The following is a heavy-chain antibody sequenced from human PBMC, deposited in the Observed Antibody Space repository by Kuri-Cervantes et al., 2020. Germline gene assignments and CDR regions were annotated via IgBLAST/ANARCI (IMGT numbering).Heavy chain of an antibody. CDR3: ARGVGLCSSTSCYVWFDP. Sequence: SETLSLTCTVSGGSISSSSYYWGWIRQPPGKGLEWIGCIYYSGSTYYNPSLKSRVTISVDTSKNQFSLKLSSVTAADTAVYYCARGVGLCSSTSCYVWFDPWGQGTLVTVSS. J-gene: IGHJ5*02. V-gene: IGHV4-39*07. D-gene: IGHD2-2*01. CDR1: GGSISSSSYY. CDR2: IYYSGST.